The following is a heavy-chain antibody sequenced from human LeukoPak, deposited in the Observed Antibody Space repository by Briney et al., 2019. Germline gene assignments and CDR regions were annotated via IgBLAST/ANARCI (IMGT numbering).Heavy chain of an antibody. CDR2: IWYDGSNK. CDR3: ARADYGGYVVFDY. J-gene: IGHJ4*02. Sequence: GGSLRLSCAAPGFTFSSYGMHWVRQAPGKGLEWVAFIWYDGSNKYYADSVKGRFTISRDNSKNTLYLQMNSLRAEDTAVYYCARADYGGYVVFDYWGQGTLVTVSS. CDR1: GFTFSSYG. V-gene: IGHV3-33*01. D-gene: IGHD4-17*01.